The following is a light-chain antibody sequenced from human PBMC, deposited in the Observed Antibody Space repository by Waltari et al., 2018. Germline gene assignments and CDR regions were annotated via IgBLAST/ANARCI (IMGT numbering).Light chain of an antibody. CDR2: EVS. CDR1: SSEVGGYNY. J-gene: IGLJ2*01. V-gene: IGLV2-14*01. Sequence: QSALTQPASVSGSPGQSITISCTGTSSEVGGYNYVSWYQQHPGNAPKLMIYEVSNRPSWFSNRFSGSKSGTTSSLTISGLQAEDEADYYCISYTSSSTLVFGGGTKLTVL. CDR3: ISYTSSSTLV.